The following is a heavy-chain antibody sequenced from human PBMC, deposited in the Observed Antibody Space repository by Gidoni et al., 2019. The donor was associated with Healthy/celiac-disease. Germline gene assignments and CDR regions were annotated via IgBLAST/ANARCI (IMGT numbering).Heavy chain of an antibody. V-gene: IGHV3-30*18. Sequence: QVPLVEPGGGVVQPGRSLRPSCAASGFTFSSYGLHWVRQAPGKGLEWVAVISYDGSNKYYADSVKGRFTISRDNSKNTLYLQMNSLRAEDTAVYYCAKAREFLFDYWGQGTLVTVSS. CDR3: AKAREFLFDY. CDR2: ISYDGSNK. D-gene: IGHD3-10*01. CDR1: GFTFSSYG. J-gene: IGHJ4*02.